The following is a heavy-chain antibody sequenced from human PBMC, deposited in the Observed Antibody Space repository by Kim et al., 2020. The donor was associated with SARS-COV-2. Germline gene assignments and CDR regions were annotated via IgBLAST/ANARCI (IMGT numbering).Heavy chain of an antibody. CDR3: AQDTAFDY. D-gene: IGHD2-15*01. J-gene: IGHJ4*02. Sequence: SSYIYYEDSVKGRFTISRDNAKNSLYLQMKSLRAEDTAVYYCAQDTAFDYWGQGTLVTVSS. V-gene: IGHV3-21*01. CDR2: SSYI.